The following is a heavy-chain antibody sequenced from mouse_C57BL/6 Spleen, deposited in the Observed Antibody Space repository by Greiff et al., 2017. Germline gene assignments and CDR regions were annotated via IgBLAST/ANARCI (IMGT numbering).Heavy chain of an antibody. D-gene: IGHD1-1*01. J-gene: IGHJ2*01. CDR1: GYTFTSYW. V-gene: IGHV1-59*01. Sequence: VQLQQPGAELVRPGTSVKLSCKASGYTFTSYWMHWVKQRPGQGLEWIGVIDPSDSYTNYNQKFKGKATLTVDTSSSTAYMQLSSLTSEDSAVXYCARLEGSSLYYFDYWGQGTTLTVSS. CDR3: ARLEGSSLYYFDY. CDR2: IDPSDSYT.